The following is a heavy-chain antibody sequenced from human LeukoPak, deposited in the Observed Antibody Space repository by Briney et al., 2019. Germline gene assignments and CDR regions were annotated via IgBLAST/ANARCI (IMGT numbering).Heavy chain of an antibody. CDR1: GFTFSSYE. V-gene: IGHV3-74*01. J-gene: IGHJ4*02. CDR3: AREKWSSGWPLDY. CDR2: INSDGIST. D-gene: IGHD6-19*01. Sequence: GGSLRLSCAASGFTFSSYEMNWVRQAPGKGLVWVSRINSDGISTTYADSVKGRFTISRDNAKNTLYLQMNSLRAEDTAVYYCAREKWSSGWPLDYWGQGTLVTASS.